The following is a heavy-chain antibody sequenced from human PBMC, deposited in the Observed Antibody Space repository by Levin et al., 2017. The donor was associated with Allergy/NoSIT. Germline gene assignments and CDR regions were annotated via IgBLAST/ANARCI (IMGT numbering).Heavy chain of an antibody. D-gene: IGHD6-13*01. CDR1: GGSFSGFY. CDR2: VSHSGTT. V-gene: IGHV4-34*01. Sequence: TLSLTCAVSGGSFSGFYYSWIRQPPGKGLEWIGEVSHSGTTNYNPSLKSRVAISVDTSKYQFSLILSSVTAADTATYYCARDSPTAGTSFDYWGQGSLVTVSS. CDR3: ARDSPTAGTSFDY. J-gene: IGHJ4*02.